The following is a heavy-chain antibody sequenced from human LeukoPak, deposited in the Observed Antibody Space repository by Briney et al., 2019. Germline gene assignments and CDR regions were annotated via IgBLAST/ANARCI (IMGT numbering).Heavy chain of an antibody. CDR3: ARDRLTTVTTFHFDY. V-gene: IGHV3-33*01. CDR2: IWSDTTNK. Sequence: GGSLTLSCAASGFTFSSYAMHWVRQAPGKGLEWVAVIWSDTTNKYYADSVKGRFTISRDNSKNTLYLQMSGLRAEDTAMYYCARDRLTTVTTFHFDYWGQGTLVTVSS. J-gene: IGHJ4*02. D-gene: IGHD4-17*01. CDR1: GFTFSSYA.